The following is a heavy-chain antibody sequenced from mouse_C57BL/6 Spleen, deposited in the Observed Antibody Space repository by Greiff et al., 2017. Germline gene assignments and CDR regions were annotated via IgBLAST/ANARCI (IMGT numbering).Heavy chain of an antibody. V-gene: IGHV8-8*01. CDR1: GYSLSTLGMG. CDR3: ARVRDYDLDY. D-gene: IGHD2-4*01. CDR2: IGWDDDK. Sequence: QVTLKESGPGILQPSQTLSLTCSFSGYSLSTLGMGVGWIRQPSGKGLEWLAHIGWDDDKYYNPALKSRLTISKATSKSQVFLKIANVDTADTATYYCARVRDYDLDYWGQGTTLTVSS. J-gene: IGHJ2*01.